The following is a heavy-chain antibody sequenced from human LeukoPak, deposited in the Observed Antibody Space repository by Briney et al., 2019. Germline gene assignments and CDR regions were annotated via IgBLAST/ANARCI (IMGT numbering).Heavy chain of an antibody. J-gene: IGHJ4*02. CDR2: IKEDGGEK. CDR3: ARSYMVRGVRDDY. V-gene: IGHV3-7*01. D-gene: IGHD3-10*01. Sequence: GGSLRLSCAASGFTFSSYWMSWVRQAPGKGLEWVANIKEDGGEKYSVDSVKGRFTTSRDNAMNSLYLQMNSLRAEDTAVYYCARSYMVRGVRDDYWGQGTLVTVSS. CDR1: GFTFSSYW.